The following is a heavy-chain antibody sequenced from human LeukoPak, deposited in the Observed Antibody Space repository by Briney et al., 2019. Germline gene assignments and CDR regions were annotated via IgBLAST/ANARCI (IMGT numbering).Heavy chain of an antibody. V-gene: IGHV4-39*01. D-gene: IGHD6-19*01. Sequence: SETLSLTSTVSGDSVSTSDYYWGCIRQSPVKWLEWIGDVFYTGKTNYNPSLRARATISIDTSKNQFSRKLSSVTAADTAVYYCARHSFGSGWYFDYWGQGTLVTVSS. CDR2: VFYTGKT. CDR1: GDSVSTSDYY. J-gene: IGHJ4*02. CDR3: ARHSFGSGWYFDY.